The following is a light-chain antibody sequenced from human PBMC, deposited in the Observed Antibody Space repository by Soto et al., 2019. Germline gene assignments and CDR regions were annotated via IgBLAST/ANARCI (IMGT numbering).Light chain of an antibody. Sequence: EIVMTQSPATLSVSPGERATLSCRASQSVNSNLAWYRQKPGQAPRLLISDASTRATGVPARFSGSGSGTEFTLTISSLQSEDYVIYYCQQYNFWPPLTFGGGTKVEIK. CDR3: QQYNFWPPLT. J-gene: IGKJ4*01. CDR1: QSVNSN. V-gene: IGKV3-15*01. CDR2: DAS.